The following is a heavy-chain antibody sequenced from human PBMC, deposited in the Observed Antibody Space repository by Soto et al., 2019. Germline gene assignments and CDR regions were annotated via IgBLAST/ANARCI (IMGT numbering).Heavy chain of an antibody. Sequence: VASVKVSCKASGYTFTDYYMHWVRQAPGQGREWMGWINPNSGGPNYAQKFQGRVTMTRDTSISTAYMELSRLTSYDTAVYYCERKLELRGSDYYDYAMDVWGHGTTVTFSS. D-gene: IGHD1-7*01. J-gene: IGHJ6*02. CDR2: INPNSGGP. V-gene: IGHV1-2*02. CDR1: GYTFTDYY. CDR3: ERKLELRGSDYYDYAMDV.